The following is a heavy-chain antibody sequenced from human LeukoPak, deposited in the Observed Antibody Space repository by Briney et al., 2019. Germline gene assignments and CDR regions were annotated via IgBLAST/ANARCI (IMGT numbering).Heavy chain of an antibody. CDR1: GGSISNYY. CDR3: ARSPQGTATTANWLDP. CDR2: IYTSGTT. J-gene: IGHJ5*02. D-gene: IGHD4-17*01. V-gene: IGHV4-4*07. Sequence: SETLSLTCTVSGGSISNYYWSWIRQPAGKGLEWIGRIYTSGTTHYNPSLKSRVTMSVDTSKNQFSLNLSSVTAADTAVYYCARSPQGTATTANWLDPWGQGTLVTVSS.